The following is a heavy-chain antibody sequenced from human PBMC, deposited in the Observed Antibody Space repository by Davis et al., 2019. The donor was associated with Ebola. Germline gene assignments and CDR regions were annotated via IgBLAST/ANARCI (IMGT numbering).Heavy chain of an antibody. J-gene: IGHJ4*02. CDR1: NGSLRSYY. V-gene: IGHV4-59*01. CDR3: ARGFTSSSGDLDS. Sequence: PSETLSLTCTVSNGSLRSYYWTWIRQPPGKRLEWIGHLYASGNTNYNPALKGRVFISVDLSQNQFSLKVNSVTAADTAVYFCARGFTSSSGDLDSWGQGTLVTVSS. CDR2: LYASGNT. D-gene: IGHD6-6*01.